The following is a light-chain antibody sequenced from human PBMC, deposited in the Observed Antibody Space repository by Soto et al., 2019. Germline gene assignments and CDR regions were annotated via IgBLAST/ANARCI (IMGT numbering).Light chain of an antibody. CDR3: MQALQTRT. Sequence: DIVMTQSPLSLSVTPGEPASISCRSSQSLLHSNGYNYLDWYLRKPGQSPQLLIYFVSNRASGVPDRFSGSGSGTDFTLKISRVEPEDVGVYYCMQALQTRTFGQGTKVEIK. CDR2: FVS. J-gene: IGKJ1*01. V-gene: IGKV2-28*01. CDR1: QSLLHSNGYNY.